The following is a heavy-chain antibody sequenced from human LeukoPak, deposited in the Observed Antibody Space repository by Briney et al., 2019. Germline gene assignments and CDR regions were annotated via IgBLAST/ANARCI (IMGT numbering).Heavy chain of an antibody. Sequence: RGESLKISCKGSGYSFINYWIGWVRQMPGRGLEWLGIICPGDSDTKYSPSSQGQVTISADKSISTAYLQWSSLKASDTAMYYCARLNGGNSIPFDYWGQGTLVTVSS. D-gene: IGHD4-23*01. V-gene: IGHV5-51*01. CDR3: ARLNGGNSIPFDY. J-gene: IGHJ4*02. CDR2: ICPGDSDT. CDR1: GYSFINYW.